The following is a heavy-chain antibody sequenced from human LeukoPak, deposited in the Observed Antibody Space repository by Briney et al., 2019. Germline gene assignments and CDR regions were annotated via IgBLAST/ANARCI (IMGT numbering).Heavy chain of an antibody. D-gene: IGHD4-11*01. J-gene: IGHJ5*02. Sequence: ASVKVSCKASGYTFTSYAMNWVRQAPGQGLEWMGWISTYNGNTNYAQKLQGRVTMTTDTSTSTAYMELRSLRSDDTAVYYCARDLTTNYWFDPWGQGTLVTVSS. V-gene: IGHV1-18*01. CDR3: ARDLTTNYWFDP. CDR2: ISTYNGNT. CDR1: GYTFTSYA.